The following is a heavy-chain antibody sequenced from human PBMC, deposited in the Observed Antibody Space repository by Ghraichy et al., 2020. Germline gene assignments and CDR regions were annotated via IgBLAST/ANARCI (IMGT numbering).Heavy chain of an antibody. J-gene: IGHJ1*01. CDR2: IYYSGST. D-gene: IGHD4-17*01. Sequence: SQTLSLTCTVSGGSISSYYWSWIRQPPGKGLEWIGFIYYSGSTNYNPSLKSRVTISVDTSKNQFSLKLSSVTAADTAVYYCASGYGDYGVSYFQHWGQGTLVTVSS. CDR1: GGSISSYY. V-gene: IGHV4-59*01. CDR3: ASGYGDYGVSYFQH.